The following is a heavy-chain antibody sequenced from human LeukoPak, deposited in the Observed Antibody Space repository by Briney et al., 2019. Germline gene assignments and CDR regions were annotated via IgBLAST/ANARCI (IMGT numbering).Heavy chain of an antibody. D-gene: IGHD6-13*01. CDR1: GGSISSRSYY. CDR2: SCYSGST. CDR3: ARVRAAAVSYYFDY. Sequence: SETLSLTCTVSGGSISSRSYYWGWIRQPPGKGLEWIGSSCYSGSTYYNAPLKSRVTIAVYTSKNQFSLKVRSVTAADTAVYYCARVRAAAVSYYFDYWGQGTLVTVSS. V-gene: IGHV4-39*07. J-gene: IGHJ4*02.